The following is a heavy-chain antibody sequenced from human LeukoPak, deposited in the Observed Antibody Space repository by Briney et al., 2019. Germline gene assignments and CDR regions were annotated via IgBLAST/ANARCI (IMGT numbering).Heavy chain of an antibody. D-gene: IGHD6-19*01. CDR2: IYYSGST. J-gene: IGHJ4*02. CDR3: ARQDGYSRGWYGGYYFDY. V-gene: IGHV4-59*08. CDR1: GGSISSYY. Sequence: SETLSLTCTVSGGSISSYYWSWIRQPPGKGLEWIGYIYYSGSTNYNPSLKSRVTISVDTSKNQFSLKLSSVTAADTAVYYCARQDGYSRGWYGGYYFDYWGQGTLVTVSS.